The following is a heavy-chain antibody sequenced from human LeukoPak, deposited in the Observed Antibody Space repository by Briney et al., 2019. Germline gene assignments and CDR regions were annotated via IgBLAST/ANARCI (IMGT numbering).Heavy chain of an antibody. CDR1: GFTFSSYW. CDR2: IKQDGSEK. Sequence: GESLKISCAASGFTFSSYWMSWVRQAPGKGLEWVANIKQDGSEKYYVDSVKGRFTISRDNAKNSLYLQMNSLRAEDTAVYYCARLVAHYYDSSGYHFDYWGQGTLVTVSS. V-gene: IGHV3-7*01. CDR3: ARLVAHYYDSSGYHFDY. J-gene: IGHJ4*02. D-gene: IGHD3-22*01.